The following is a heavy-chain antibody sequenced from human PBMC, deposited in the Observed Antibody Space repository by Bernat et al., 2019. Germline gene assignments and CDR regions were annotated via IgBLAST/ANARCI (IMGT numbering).Heavy chain of an antibody. D-gene: IGHD1-20*01. Sequence: QVQLVESGGGLVKPGGSLRLSCAASGFTFSDYYMSWIRQAPGKGLEWVSYISSSSSYTNYADSVKGRFTISGDNAKNSLYLQMNSLRAEDTAVYYCARYVSSITGNWFDPWGQGTLVTVSS. CDR2: ISSSSSYT. J-gene: IGHJ5*02. CDR1: GFTFSDYY. CDR3: ARYVSSITGNWFDP. V-gene: IGHV3-11*06.